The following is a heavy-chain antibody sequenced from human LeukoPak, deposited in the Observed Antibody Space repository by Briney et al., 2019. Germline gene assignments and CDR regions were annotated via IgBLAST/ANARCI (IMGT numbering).Heavy chain of an antibody. CDR1: GYNFPCYW. D-gene: IGHD4-17*01. J-gene: IGHJ6*03. V-gene: IGHV5-51*01. CDR2: IYSGDSVT. CDR3: SRQTAGVYDDYGDSYYYYYMDV. Sequence: GESLKISCKGSGYNFPCYWIRWVRQVPGKGLAWMGIIYSGDSVTRYSPSFQGQVTIPADKSISTAYLQSSSPKTSATARHYLSRQTAGVYDDYGDSYYYYYMDVWGKGTTVTVSS.